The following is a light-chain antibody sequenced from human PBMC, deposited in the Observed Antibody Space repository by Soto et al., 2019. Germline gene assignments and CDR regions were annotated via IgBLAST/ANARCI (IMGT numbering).Light chain of an antibody. CDR1: QSVSSY. CDR3: QQRSNWPRYT. V-gene: IGKV3-11*01. CDR2: DAS. J-gene: IGKJ2*01. Sequence: EIVLTQSPATLSLSPGERATLSCRASQSVSSYLAWYQQKPGQAPRLLIYDASNRATGIPARFSGSGSGTDFTLTISILEPEDFEVYYCQQRSNWPRYTFGQGTKLEIK.